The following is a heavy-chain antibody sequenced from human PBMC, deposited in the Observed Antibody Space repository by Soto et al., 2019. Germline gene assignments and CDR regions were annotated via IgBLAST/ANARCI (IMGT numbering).Heavy chain of an antibody. CDR1: GFTFRSYG. Sequence: QVQLVESGGGVVQPGRSLRLSCAASGFTFRSYGMHWVRQAPGKGLEWVAVIWYDGSNKYYADSVKGRFTISRDNSKNTLYLQMNSLRAEDTAVYYCARESRYYGSGSYYPNDYWGQGTLVTVSS. CDR2: IWYDGSNK. V-gene: IGHV3-33*01. J-gene: IGHJ4*02. D-gene: IGHD3-10*01. CDR3: ARESRYYGSGSYYPNDY.